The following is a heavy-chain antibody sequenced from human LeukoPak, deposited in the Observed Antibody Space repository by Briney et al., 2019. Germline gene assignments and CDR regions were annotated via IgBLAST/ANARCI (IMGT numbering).Heavy chain of an antibody. CDR2: IRRKAHDDTP. CDR3: VRAGGYDNWFDS. V-gene: IGHV3-49*04. D-gene: IGHD5-12*01. Sequence: GRSPRLSCTASGFTFGDYGVNWVRQAPGKGLEWVGFIRRKAHDDTPQYAASVQGRFTISRDDSKSAAYLQMNSLKTEDTGVYYCVRAGGYDNWFDSWGQGTLVTVSS. J-gene: IGHJ5*01. CDR1: GFTFGDYG.